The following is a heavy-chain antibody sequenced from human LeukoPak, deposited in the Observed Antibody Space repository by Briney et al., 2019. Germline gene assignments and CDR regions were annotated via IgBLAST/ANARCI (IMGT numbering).Heavy chain of an antibody. Sequence: GGSLRLSCAASGFTFSSYGMSWVRQAPGKGLEWVSAISGSGGSTYYADSVKGRFTISRDNSKNTLYLQMNSLRAEDTAVYYCAKDYSSSWYVNAFDIWGQGTMVTVSS. D-gene: IGHD6-13*01. CDR3: AKDYSSSWYVNAFDI. V-gene: IGHV3-23*01. J-gene: IGHJ3*02. CDR1: GFTFSSYG. CDR2: ISGSGGST.